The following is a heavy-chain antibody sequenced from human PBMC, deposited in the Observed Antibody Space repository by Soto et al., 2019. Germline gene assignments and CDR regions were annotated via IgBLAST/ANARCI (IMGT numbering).Heavy chain of an antibody. J-gene: IGHJ6*02. CDR3: ARDNVRGRGSSYYYYGMDV. V-gene: IGHV3-7*01. CDR1: GFTFNMYW. D-gene: IGHD6-6*01. CDR2: IKQDGNEK. Sequence: EVQLVESGGGLVQPGGSLRLSCAASGFTFNMYWMTWVRQAPGKGLEWVANIKQDGNEKYYVDSVKGRFTISRDNAQNRLYLQRNSLRAEDTAVYYCARDNVRGRGSSYYYYGMDVWGQGTTVTVSS.